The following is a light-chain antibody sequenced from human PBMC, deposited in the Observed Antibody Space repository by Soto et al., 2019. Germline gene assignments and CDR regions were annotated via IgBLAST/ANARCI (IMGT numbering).Light chain of an antibody. Sequence: EVVLTQSPGTLSLSPGERATLSYRASQSVSSSYLAWYQQKPGQAPRLLIYGASSRATGIPDRFSGSGSGTDFTLTISRLEPEGFAVYYCQQYGSSPNTFGQGTKVEIK. CDR2: GAS. V-gene: IGKV3-20*01. CDR1: QSVSSSY. J-gene: IGKJ1*01. CDR3: QQYGSSPNT.